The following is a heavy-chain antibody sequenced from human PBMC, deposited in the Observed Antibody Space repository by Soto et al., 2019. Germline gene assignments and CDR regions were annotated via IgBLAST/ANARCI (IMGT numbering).Heavy chain of an antibody. Sequence: QVQLVQSGAEEKKPGASVKVSCKASGYTFTSYAMHWVRQAPGQRLEWMGWINAGNGNTKYSQKFQGRVTITRDTSASTAYMELRSLRSEDPAVYYCARGVAPYYFDYWGQGTLVTVSS. CDR3: ARGVAPYYFDY. CDR1: GYTFTSYA. J-gene: IGHJ4*02. V-gene: IGHV1-3*05. D-gene: IGHD2-15*01. CDR2: INAGNGNT.